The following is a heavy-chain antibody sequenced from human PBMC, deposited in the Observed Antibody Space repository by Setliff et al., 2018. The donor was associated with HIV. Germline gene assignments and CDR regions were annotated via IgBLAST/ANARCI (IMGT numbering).Heavy chain of an antibody. D-gene: IGHD6-19*01. CDR3: ARVRSSGWYDWAFDY. J-gene: IGHJ4*02. CDR2: ISSGGGT. CDR1: GFTFSNYA. Sequence: GSLRLSCAASGFTFSNYAMSWVRQAPGKGLEWVSAISSGGGTYYADFVKGRFTISRDNAKNTLYLQMNSLRAEDTAVYYCARVRSSGWYDWAFDYWGQGTLVTVSS. V-gene: IGHV3-23*01.